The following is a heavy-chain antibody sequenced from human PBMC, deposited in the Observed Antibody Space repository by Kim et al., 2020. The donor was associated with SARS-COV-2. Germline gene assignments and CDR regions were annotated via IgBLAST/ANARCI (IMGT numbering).Heavy chain of an antibody. J-gene: IGHJ4*02. CDR2: NT. V-gene: IGHV1-18*01. D-gene: IGHD6-13*01. CDR3: ARGGSSWWAY. Sequence: NTNYAPKLQDRVTMTTDTSTSTAYMELRSLRSDDTAVYYCARGGSSWWAYWGQGTLVTVSS.